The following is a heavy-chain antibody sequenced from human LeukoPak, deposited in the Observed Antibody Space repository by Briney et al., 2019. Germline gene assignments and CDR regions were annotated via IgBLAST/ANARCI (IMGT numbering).Heavy chain of an antibody. V-gene: IGHV3-23*01. CDR2: ISGSGGST. CDR3: AKDRPLRVQSIAVAVSDY. J-gene: IGHJ4*02. CDR1: GFTFSSYA. D-gene: IGHD6-19*01. Sequence: GSLRLSCAASGFTFSSYAMSWVRQAPGKGLEWVSAISGSGGSTYYADSVKGRFTISRDNSKNTLYLQMNSLRAEDTAVYYCAKDRPLRVQSIAVAVSDYWGQGTLVTVSS.